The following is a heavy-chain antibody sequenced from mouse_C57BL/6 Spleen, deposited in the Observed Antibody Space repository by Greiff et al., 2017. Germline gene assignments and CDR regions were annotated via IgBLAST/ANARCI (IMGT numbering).Heavy chain of an antibody. CDR1: GYAFSSSW. CDR2: IYPGDGDT. D-gene: IGHD2-1*01. Sequence: VQLQQSGPELVKPGASVKISCKASGYAFSSSWMNWVKQRPGKGLEWIGRIYPGDGDTNYNGKFKGKATLTADKSSSTAYMQLSSLTSEDSAVYFCARGYGNLAWFAYWGQGTLVTVSA. V-gene: IGHV1-82*01. J-gene: IGHJ3*01. CDR3: ARGYGNLAWFAY.